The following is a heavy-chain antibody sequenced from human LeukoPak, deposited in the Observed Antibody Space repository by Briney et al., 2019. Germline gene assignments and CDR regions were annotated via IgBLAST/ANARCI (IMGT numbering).Heavy chain of an antibody. CDR3: AKGRGVPVGTIWFDP. J-gene: IGHJ5*02. CDR1: GFTFDDYA. Sequence: GGSLRLSCAASGFTFDDYAMHWVRQAPGKGLEWVSGISWNSGSIGYADSVKGRFTISRDNAKNSLYLQMNSLRAEDTALYYCAKGRGVPVGTIWFDPWGQGTLVTGSS. CDR2: ISWNSGSI. V-gene: IGHV3-9*01. D-gene: IGHD2-2*01.